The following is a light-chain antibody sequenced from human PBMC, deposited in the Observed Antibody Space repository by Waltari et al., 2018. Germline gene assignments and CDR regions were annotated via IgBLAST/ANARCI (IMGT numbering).Light chain of an antibody. Sequence: LTPPPHASGSPGRSVTLPSTAPSTTFVIYTAVPAYQQHPGKAPKPSVYGVNKRPSGVPDRCSGSKSGNTASLTVSGLQAEDEADYYCNSYSGSNIPPVFGTGTRVTVL. CDR2: GVN. CDR1: STTFVIYTA. V-gene: IGLV2-8*01. J-gene: IGLJ1*01. CDR3: NSYSGSNIPPV.